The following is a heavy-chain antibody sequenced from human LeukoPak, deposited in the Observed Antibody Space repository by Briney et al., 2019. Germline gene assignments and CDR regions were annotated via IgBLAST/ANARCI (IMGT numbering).Heavy chain of an antibody. Sequence: SETLSLTCAVYGGSFRGYYWRWIRQPPGKALEWIGDISHSGTTNYNPSLKSRVTISVDKPMNQFSLKLTSVTAADTAVYYCARNYDLWGQGTLVTVSS. D-gene: IGHD3-3*01. CDR1: GGSFRGYY. V-gene: IGHV4-34*01. J-gene: IGHJ4*02. CDR2: ISHSGTT. CDR3: ARNYDL.